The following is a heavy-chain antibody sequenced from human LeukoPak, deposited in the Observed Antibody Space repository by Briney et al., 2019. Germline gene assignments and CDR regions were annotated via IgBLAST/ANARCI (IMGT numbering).Heavy chain of an antibody. Sequence: GGSLRLSCAASGFTFSSYAMHWVRQAPGKGLEWVAVISYDGSNKYYADSVKGRFTISRDNSKNTLYLQMNSLRAEDTAVYYCARGSRRYSSSGVGWFDPWGQGTLVTVSS. CDR1: GFTFSSYA. J-gene: IGHJ5*02. V-gene: IGHV3-30-3*01. CDR3: ARGSRRYSSSGVGWFDP. D-gene: IGHD6-6*01. CDR2: ISYDGSNK.